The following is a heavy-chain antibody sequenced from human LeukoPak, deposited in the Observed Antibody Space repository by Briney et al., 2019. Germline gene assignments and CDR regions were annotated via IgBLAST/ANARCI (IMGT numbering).Heavy chain of an antibody. CDR1: GFTFTSSA. Sequence: SVKVSCKASGFTFTSSAMQWVRQARGQRLEWIGWIVVGSGNTNYAQKFQERVTITGDMSTSTAYMELSSLRSEDTAVYYCAADIVVVTATRDLDAFDIWGQGTMVTVSS. CDR2: IVVGSGNT. D-gene: IGHD2-21*02. V-gene: IGHV1-58*02. J-gene: IGHJ3*02. CDR3: AADIVVVTATRDLDAFDI.